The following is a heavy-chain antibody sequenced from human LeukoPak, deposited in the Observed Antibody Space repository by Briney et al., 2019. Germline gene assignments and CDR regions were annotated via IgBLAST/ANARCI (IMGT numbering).Heavy chain of an antibody. Sequence: SETLSLTCTVSGGSISSYYWSWIRQPVGKGLEWIGRIYTSGSTNYNPSLKSRVTMSVDTSKNQFSLKLSSVTAADTAVYYCARDIRYYYGSGTFSLFDYWGQGTLVTVSS. D-gene: IGHD3-10*01. CDR3: ARDIRYYYGSGTFSLFDY. CDR1: GGSISSYY. J-gene: IGHJ4*02. CDR2: IYTSGST. V-gene: IGHV4-4*07.